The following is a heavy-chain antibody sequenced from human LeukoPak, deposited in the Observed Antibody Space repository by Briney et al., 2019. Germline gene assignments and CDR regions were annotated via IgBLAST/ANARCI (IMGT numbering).Heavy chain of an antibody. V-gene: IGHV4-59*10. CDR1: GGSFSGYY. CDR2: IYTSGST. J-gene: IGHJ5*02. D-gene: IGHD3-22*01. CDR3: ARVWKYYYDSSGYDT. Sequence: PSETLSLTCAVYGGSFSGYYWSWIRQPAGKGLEWIGRIYTSGSTNYNPSLKSRVTISVDTSKNQFSLKLSSVTAADTAVYYCARVWKYYYDSSGYDTWGQGTLVTVSS.